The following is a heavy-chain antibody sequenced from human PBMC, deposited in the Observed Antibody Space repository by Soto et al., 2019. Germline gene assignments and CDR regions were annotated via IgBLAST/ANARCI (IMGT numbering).Heavy chain of an antibody. J-gene: IGHJ6*02. CDR3: ARDPPFDPPYYYYYGMDV. V-gene: IGHV3-74*01. CDR2: INSDGSST. CDR1: GFTFSSYW. Sequence: GGSLRLSCAASGFTFSSYWMHWVRQAPGKGLVRVSRINSDGSSTSYADSVKGRFTIPRDNAKNTLYLQMNSLIAEDTALYYCARDPPFDPPYYYYYGMDVWGQGTTVTVSS.